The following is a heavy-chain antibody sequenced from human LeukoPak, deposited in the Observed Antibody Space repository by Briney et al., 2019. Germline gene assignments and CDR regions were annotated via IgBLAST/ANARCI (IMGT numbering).Heavy chain of an antibody. Sequence: GGSLRLSCAASGFTFSSYWMSWVRQAPGKGLEWVANIKQDGSEKYYVDSVKGRFTISRDNAKNSLYLQMNSLRAEDTAVYYCARVLVRGVMGFDYWGQGTLVAVSS. V-gene: IGHV3-7*01. D-gene: IGHD3-10*01. J-gene: IGHJ4*02. CDR2: IKQDGSEK. CDR1: GFTFSSYW. CDR3: ARVLVRGVMGFDY.